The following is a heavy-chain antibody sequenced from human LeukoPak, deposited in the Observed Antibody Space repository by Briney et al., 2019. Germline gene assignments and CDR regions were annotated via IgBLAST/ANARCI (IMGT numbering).Heavy chain of an antibody. CDR1: GFTFSSYW. Sequence: GGSLRLSCAASGFTFSSYWMHWVRQAPGKGLVWVSRINSDGSSTSYADSVKGRFTISRDNSKNTLYLQMNSLRAEDTAVYYCAKAKRNYDFWSGYSNYWGQGTLVTVSS. CDR3: AKAKRNYDFWSGYSNY. V-gene: IGHV3-74*01. J-gene: IGHJ4*02. D-gene: IGHD3-3*01. CDR2: INSDGSST.